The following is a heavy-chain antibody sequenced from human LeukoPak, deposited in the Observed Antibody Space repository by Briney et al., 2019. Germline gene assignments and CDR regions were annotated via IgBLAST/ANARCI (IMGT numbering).Heavy chain of an antibody. Sequence: GGSRRLSCAASGFTFSSYAMHWVRQAPGKGLEWVAVISYDGSIKYYADSVKGRFTISRGNSKNSLYLQMNSLRAADTAVYYCARPSSDWPQPRPFDYWGQGTLVTVSS. CDR1: GFTFSSYA. CDR3: ARPSSDWPQPRPFDY. D-gene: IGHD6-13*01. V-gene: IGHV3-30-3*01. J-gene: IGHJ4*02. CDR2: ISYDGSIK.